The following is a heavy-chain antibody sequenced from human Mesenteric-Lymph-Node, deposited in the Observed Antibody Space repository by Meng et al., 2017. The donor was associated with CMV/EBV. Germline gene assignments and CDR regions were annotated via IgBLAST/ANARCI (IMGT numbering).Heavy chain of an antibody. Sequence: GGSLRLSCAASGFTVSSNYMSWVRQAPGKGLEWVSSISSSSSYIYYADSVKGRFTISRDNAKNSLYLQMNSLRAEDTAVYYCASRNRSRGYSYGTIDYWGQGTLVTVSS. D-gene: IGHD5-18*01. CDR3: ASRNRSRGYSYGTIDY. J-gene: IGHJ4*02. CDR2: ISSSSSYI. V-gene: IGHV3-21*01. CDR1: GFTVSSNY.